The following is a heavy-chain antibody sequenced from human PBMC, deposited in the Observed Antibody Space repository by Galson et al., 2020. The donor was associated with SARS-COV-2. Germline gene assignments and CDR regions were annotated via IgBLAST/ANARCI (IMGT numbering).Heavy chain of an antibody. D-gene: IGHD3-22*01. CDR1: GGSIYSSSYS. CDR3: ASLHNFYDSSGYHQSILGNY. J-gene: IGHJ4*02. Sequence: SQTLSLTCTVSGGSIYSSSYSWGWIRQPPGKGLEWIGNMYYSGTPYYNPSLKSRVTISINTSKNQFSLKLSSVTAADTAVYYCASLHNFYDSSGYHQSILGNYWGQGSLVTVSS. CDR2: MYYSGTP. V-gene: IGHV4-39*01.